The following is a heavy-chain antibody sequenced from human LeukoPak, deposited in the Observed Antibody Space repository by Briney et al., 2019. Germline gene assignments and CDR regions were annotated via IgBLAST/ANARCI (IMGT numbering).Heavy chain of an antibody. V-gene: IGHV3-53*01. CDR2: IYSGGST. Sequence: GGSLRLSCAASGFTVSSNYMSWVRQAPGKGLEWVSVIYSGGSTYYADSVKGRFTISRDNSKNTLYLQMNSLRAEDTAVYYCARTLRVAIRDYFDYWGQGTLVTVSS. D-gene: IGHD2-8*02. J-gene: IGHJ4*02. CDR3: ARTLRVAIRDYFDY. CDR1: GFTVSSNY.